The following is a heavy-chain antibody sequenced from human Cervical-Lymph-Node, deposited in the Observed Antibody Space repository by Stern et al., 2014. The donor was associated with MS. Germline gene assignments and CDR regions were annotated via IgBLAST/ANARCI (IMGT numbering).Heavy chain of an antibody. V-gene: IGHV3-33*01. J-gene: IGHJ1*01. D-gene: IGHD3-22*01. Sequence: VQLLESGGGVVQPGRSLRLSCVASGFTFNNYGMHWVRQVPGKGLEWVAVIWYDGSKKFYADSVKGRFTISRDDSKSSLYLQMNSLRAEDTGIYYCVGSIVAAEYFQHWGQGTLVTVSS. CDR1: GFTFNNYG. CDR2: IWYDGSKK. CDR3: VGSIVAAEYFQH.